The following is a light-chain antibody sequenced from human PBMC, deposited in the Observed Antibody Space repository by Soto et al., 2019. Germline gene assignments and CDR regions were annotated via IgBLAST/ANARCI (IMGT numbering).Light chain of an antibody. J-gene: IGLJ3*02. CDR2: DAN. Sequence: QSALTQPRSVSGSPGQSVTISCTGTTGDVGAYNFVSWYQLHPGKAPKLMIYDANRRPSGVPHRFSASKSGNTASLTISGLQAEDEADYYCCSYAGSFTWVFGGGTQLTVL. V-gene: IGLV2-11*01. CDR3: CSYAGSFTWV. CDR1: TGDVGAYNF.